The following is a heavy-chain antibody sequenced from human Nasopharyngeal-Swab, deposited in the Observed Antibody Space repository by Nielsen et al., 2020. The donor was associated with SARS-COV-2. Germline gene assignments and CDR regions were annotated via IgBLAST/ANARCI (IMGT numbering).Heavy chain of an antibody. CDR3: ARLVASGIRVALGWYGYWYFDL. D-gene: IGHD6-19*01. V-gene: IGHV3-7*01. Sequence: GGSLRLSCAASGFTFSSYWMSWVRQAPGKGLEWVANIKQDGSEKYYVDSVKGRFTISRDNAKNSLYLQMNSLRAEDTAVYYCARLVASGIRVALGWYGYWYFDLWGRGTLVTVSS. CDR2: IKQDGSEK. J-gene: IGHJ2*01. CDR1: GFTFSSYW.